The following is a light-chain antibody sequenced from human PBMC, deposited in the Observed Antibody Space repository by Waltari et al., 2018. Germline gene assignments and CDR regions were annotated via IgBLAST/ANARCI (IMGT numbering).Light chain of an antibody. V-gene: IGLV2-14*03. CDR1: SSDIGSQKS. CDR3: WAYTGSVWV. Sequence: QSALTQPASVSGSPGQSITMSCTGTSSDIGSQKSFSWYQQHPGKAPKLMMYDVRELPSGVANRFSGSECVSTASLTSSGRQADDEADYYCWAYTGSVWVVGGGTKLTVL. J-gene: IGLJ3*02. CDR2: DVR.